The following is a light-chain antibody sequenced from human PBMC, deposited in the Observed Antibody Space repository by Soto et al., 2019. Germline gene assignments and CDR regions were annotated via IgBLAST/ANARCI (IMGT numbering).Light chain of an antibody. V-gene: IGLV1-44*01. Sequence: QSVLAQHPSASGTPGQRVTIPCSGSSSNIGSNTVNWYQQLPGTAPKLLIYSNNQRPSGVPDRFSGSKSGTSASLAISGLQSEDEADYYCAAWDDSLNGSYVFGTGTKVTVL. CDR1: SSNIGSNT. CDR3: AAWDDSLNGSYV. CDR2: SNN. J-gene: IGLJ1*01.